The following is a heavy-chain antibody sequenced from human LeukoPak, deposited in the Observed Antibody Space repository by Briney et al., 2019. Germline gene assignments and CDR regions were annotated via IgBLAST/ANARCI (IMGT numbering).Heavy chain of an antibody. J-gene: IGHJ6*02. CDR1: GFTFSSYS. CDR3: ARDRGYSYGLGDYYYYGMDV. Sequence: GGSLRLSCATSGFTFSSYSMNWVRQAPGKGLEWVSYISSSSSTIYYADSVKGRFTISRDNSKNTLYLQMNSLRAEDTAVYYCARDRGYSYGLGDYYYYGMDVWGQGTTVTVSS. D-gene: IGHD5-18*01. CDR2: ISSSSSTI. V-gene: IGHV3-48*01.